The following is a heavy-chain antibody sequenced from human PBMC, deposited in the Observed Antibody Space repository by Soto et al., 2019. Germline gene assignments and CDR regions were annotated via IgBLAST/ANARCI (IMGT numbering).Heavy chain of an antibody. Sequence: EVQLVESGGGLVQPGGSLRLSCAASGFTFRRYWMNWVRQVPGKGLEWVANIKQDGSETYYGDSVKGRFTISIDNATNSLYLRINRLRAGDKAVYYCARESVEAVKFDYWGQGTLVTVSS. J-gene: IGHJ4*02. D-gene: IGHD6-19*01. CDR3: ARESVEAVKFDY. CDR2: IKQDGSET. CDR1: GFTFRRYW. V-gene: IGHV3-7*01.